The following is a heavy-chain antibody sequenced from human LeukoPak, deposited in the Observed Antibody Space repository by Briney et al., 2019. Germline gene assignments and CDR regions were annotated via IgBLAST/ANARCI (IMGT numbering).Heavy chain of an antibody. Sequence: SETLSLTCAVYGGSLSGYYWSWIRQPPGKGLEWIGEINHSGSTNYNPSLKSRVTISVDTSKNQFSLKLSSVTAADTAVYYCARGPPARYSSGWYGTNWGQGTLVTVSS. D-gene: IGHD6-19*01. CDR2: INHSGST. J-gene: IGHJ4*02. CDR3: ARGPPARYSSGWYGTN. V-gene: IGHV4-34*01. CDR1: GGSLSGYY.